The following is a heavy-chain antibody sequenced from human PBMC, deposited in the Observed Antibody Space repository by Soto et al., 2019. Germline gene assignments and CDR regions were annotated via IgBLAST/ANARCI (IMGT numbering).Heavy chain of an antibody. Sequence: GGSLRLSCAASGFTFSSYAMHWVRQAPGKGLEWVAIISYDGSNKYYADSVKGRFTISRDNSKNTVYLQMNSLRAEDTAVYYCARANYWTHSSGYYDGMDVWGQGTTVTVSS. J-gene: IGHJ6*02. D-gene: IGHD3-22*01. CDR2: ISYDGSNK. CDR1: GFTFSSYA. V-gene: IGHV3-30-3*01. CDR3: ARANYWTHSSGYYDGMDV.